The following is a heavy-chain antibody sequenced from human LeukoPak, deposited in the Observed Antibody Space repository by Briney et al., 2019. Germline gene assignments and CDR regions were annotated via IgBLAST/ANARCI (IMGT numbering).Heavy chain of an antibody. CDR1: GFTFSSYA. CDR3: TREGDYGGINFDY. J-gene: IGHJ4*02. D-gene: IGHD4-23*01. V-gene: IGHV3-23*01. CDR2: ISGSGGST. Sequence: PGGSLRLSCAASGFTFSSYAMSWVRQAPGKGLEWVSAISGSGGSTYYADSVKGRFTISRDNSKNTLYLQMNSLRAEDTAVYYCTREGDYGGINFDYWGQGTLVTVSS.